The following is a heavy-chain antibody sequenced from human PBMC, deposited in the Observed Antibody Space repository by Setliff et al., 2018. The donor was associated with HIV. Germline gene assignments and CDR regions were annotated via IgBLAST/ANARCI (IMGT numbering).Heavy chain of an antibody. CDR1: GGTFSSYA. CDR3: ARDRYYNPGSGYHYYYMDV. J-gene: IGHJ6*03. Sequence: SVKVSCKASGGTFSSYAINWVRQAPGQGLEWMGGIIPIFNTPKYAQKFQGRVTITADESTSTAYMELNGLRSDDTAVYYCARDRYYNPGSGYHYYYMDVWGKGTTVTVSS. D-gene: IGHD3-22*01. V-gene: IGHV1-69*13. CDR2: IIPIFNTP.